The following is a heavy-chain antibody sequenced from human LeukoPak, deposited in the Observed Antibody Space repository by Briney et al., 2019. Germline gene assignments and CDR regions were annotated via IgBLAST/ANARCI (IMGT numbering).Heavy chain of an antibody. CDR1: GFTFSSYA. V-gene: IGHV3-23*01. Sequence: GGSLRLSCAASGFTFSSYAMSWVRQAPGKGLEWVSAISGSGGSTYYADSVKGRFTISRDNSKNTLYLQMNSLRAEDTAVYYCAKDVQWLEPDYYYGMDVWGQGTTVTVSS. CDR3: AKDVQWLEPDYYYGMDV. J-gene: IGHJ6*02. CDR2: ISGSGGST. D-gene: IGHD6-19*01.